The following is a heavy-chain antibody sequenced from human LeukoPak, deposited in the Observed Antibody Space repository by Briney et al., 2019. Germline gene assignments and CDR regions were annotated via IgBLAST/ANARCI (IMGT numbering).Heavy chain of an antibody. CDR1: GYSFTSHW. J-gene: IGHJ4*02. V-gene: IGHV5-51*01. Sequence: AGESLKISCKGSGYSFTSHWIGWVRQMPGKGLEWMGIIYLGDSETRYSPSFQGQVTISADKSISTAYLQWSSLKASDTAMYYCATHGPGYSSGWLFNFDYWGQGTLVTVSS. CDR3: ATHGPGYSSGWLFNFDY. CDR2: IYLGDSET. D-gene: IGHD6-19*01.